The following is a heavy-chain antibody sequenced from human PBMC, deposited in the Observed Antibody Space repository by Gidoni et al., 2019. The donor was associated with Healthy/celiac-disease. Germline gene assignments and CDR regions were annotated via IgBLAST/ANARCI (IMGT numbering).Heavy chain of an antibody. CDR1: GFTFSSYA. D-gene: IGHD3-22*01. Sequence: EVQLLESGGGLVQPGGSLRLSCAASGFTFSSYAMSWVRQAPGKGLEWVSAISGSGGSTYYADSVKGRFTISRDNSKNTLYLQMNSLRAEDTAVYYCAKELHIVNYYDSSGYYRNWGQGTLVTVSS. J-gene: IGHJ4*02. CDR3: AKELHIVNYYDSSGYYRN. CDR2: ISGSGGST. V-gene: IGHV3-23*01.